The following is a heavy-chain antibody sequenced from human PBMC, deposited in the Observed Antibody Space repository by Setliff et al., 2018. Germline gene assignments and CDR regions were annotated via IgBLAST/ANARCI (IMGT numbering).Heavy chain of an antibody. D-gene: IGHD3-10*01. V-gene: IGHV3-73*01. J-gene: IGHJ4*02. CDR2: VRSRINNFAT. Sequence: PGGSLRLSCAASGFTFSRSAIHWVRQASGKGLEWVGRVRSRINNFATAYDASVKGRFIISRDDSKNTAYLQMNSLKTEDTALYYCNSRITVLRGVTVLWGQGTLVTVSS. CDR3: NSRITVLRGVTVL. CDR1: GFTFSRSA.